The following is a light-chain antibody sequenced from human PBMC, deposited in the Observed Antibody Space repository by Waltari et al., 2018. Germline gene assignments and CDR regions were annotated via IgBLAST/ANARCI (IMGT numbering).Light chain of an antibody. J-gene: IGLJ1*01. CDR1: SSDVGGYNY. CDR2: EAS. CDR3: CSYTSSSTRV. Sequence: QSALTPPASVSGSPGQSITISCTGTSSDVGGYNYVSWYQQHPGKAPKLMIYEASKRPSGVSNRFSGSKSGNTASLTISGLQAEDEADYYCCSYTSSSTRVFGTGTKVTVL. V-gene: IGLV2-14*01.